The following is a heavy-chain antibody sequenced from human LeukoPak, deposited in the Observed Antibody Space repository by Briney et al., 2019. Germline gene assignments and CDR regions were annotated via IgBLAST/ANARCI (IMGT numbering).Heavy chain of an antibody. V-gene: IGHV5-51*01. CDR2: IYPDDSDT. Sequence: GESLKISCKGSGYRFTNYWTGWVRQMPGKGLEWMGLIYPDDSDTRYSSSFQGQVTISADKSISTAYLQWSSLKASDTAMYYCAIGGDSTTSCYRCFDYWGQGTLVTVSS. CDR3: AIGGDSTTSCYRCFDY. J-gene: IGHJ4*02. CDR1: GYRFTNYW. D-gene: IGHD2-2*02.